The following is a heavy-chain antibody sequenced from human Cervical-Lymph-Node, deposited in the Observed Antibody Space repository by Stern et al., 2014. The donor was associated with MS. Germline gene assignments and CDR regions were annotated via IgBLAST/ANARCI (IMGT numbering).Heavy chain of an antibody. CDR3: ARGGASWLYGMDV. J-gene: IGHJ6*02. CDR2: INTSTGHP. Sequence: VQLVESGSELKKPGASVKVSCKASGYSFTNYAINWVRQAPGQGLEWMGWINTSTGHPTYAQGYTGRFVLSLDTSVSTAYLQISSLKAEDTAVYYCARGGASWLYGMDVWGQGTTVTVSS. CDR1: GYSFTNYA. D-gene: IGHD5-12*01. V-gene: IGHV7-4-1*02.